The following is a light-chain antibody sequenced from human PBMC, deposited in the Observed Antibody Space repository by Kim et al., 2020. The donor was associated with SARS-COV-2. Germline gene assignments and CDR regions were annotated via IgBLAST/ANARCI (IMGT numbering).Light chain of an antibody. CDR3: QKYNSVPLT. J-gene: IGKJ3*01. Sequence: ASMRDRVTITCRASQGINSYLAWYQQRPGKPPKLLIYAASTLQSGVPSRFSGSGSQTEFTLTINGLQPEDFATYFCQKYNSVPLTFGPGTKVDIK. CDR1: QGINSY. CDR2: AAS. V-gene: IGKV1-27*01.